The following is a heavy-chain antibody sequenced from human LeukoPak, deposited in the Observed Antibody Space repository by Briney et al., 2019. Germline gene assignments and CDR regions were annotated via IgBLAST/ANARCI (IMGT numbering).Heavy chain of an antibody. V-gene: IGHV1-18*01. J-gene: IGHJ6*03. D-gene: IGHD2-2*01. CDR2: ISAYNGNT. CDR1: GYTFTSYG. Sequence: ASVKVSCKASGYTFTSYGISWVRQAPGQGLEWMGWISAYNGNTNYAQKLQGRVTMTTDTSTSTAYMELRSLRSDDTAVYYCARVLYCSSTSCYRGGNSYAPQGYYYYYMDVWGKGTTVTVSS. CDR3: ARVLYCSSTSCYRGGNSYAPQGYYYYYMDV.